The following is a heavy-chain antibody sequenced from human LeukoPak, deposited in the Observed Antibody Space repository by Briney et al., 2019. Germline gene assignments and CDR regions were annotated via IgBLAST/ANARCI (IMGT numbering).Heavy chain of an antibody. J-gene: IGHJ6*02. D-gene: IGHD3-10*01. Sequence: GASVKVSCKASGYTFTSYYMHWVRQAPGQGLEWMGIINPSGGSTSYAQKFQGRVTMTRDTSTSTVYMELSSLRSEDTAVYYCASSYYGSGSYSRHYYYYGMDVWGQGTTVIVSS. CDR3: ASSYYGSGSYSRHYYYYGMDV. V-gene: IGHV1-46*01. CDR1: GYTFTSYY. CDR2: INPSGGST.